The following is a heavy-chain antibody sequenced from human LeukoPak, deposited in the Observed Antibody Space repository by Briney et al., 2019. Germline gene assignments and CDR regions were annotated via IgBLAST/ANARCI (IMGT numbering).Heavy chain of an antibody. Sequence: SETLSLTCTVSGGSISSSSYYWGWIRQPPGKGLEWIGSIYYSGSTYYNPSLKSRVTISVDTSKNQFSLKLSSVTVADTAVYYCARVRGTWNPIDYWGQGTLVTVSS. CDR1: GGSISSSSYY. CDR2: IYYSGST. V-gene: IGHV4-39*07. CDR3: ARVRGTWNPIDY. D-gene: IGHD1-1*01. J-gene: IGHJ4*02.